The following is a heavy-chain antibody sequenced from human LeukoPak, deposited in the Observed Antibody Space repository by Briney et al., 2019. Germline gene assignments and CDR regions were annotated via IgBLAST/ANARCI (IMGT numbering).Heavy chain of an antibody. CDR3: TREDVDSSGYYLDY. V-gene: IGHV3-49*03. Sequence: PGRSLRLSCTASGFTFGDYAMSWFRQAPWKGLEWVGFIRSKAYGGTTEYAASVKGRFTISRDDSESIAYLQMNSLKTEDTAVYYFTREDVDSSGYYLDYWGQGTLVTVSS. J-gene: IGHJ4*02. D-gene: IGHD3-22*01. CDR1: GFTFGDYA. CDR2: IRSKAYGGTT.